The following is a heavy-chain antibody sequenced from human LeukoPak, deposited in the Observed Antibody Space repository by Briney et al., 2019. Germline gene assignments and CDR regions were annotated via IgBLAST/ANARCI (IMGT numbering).Heavy chain of an antibody. D-gene: IGHD6-6*01. CDR1: GGTFSSYA. CDR3: ARTPTSIAAHPLGWFDP. V-gene: IGHV1-69*05. Sequence: ASVKVSCKASGGTFSSYAISWVRQAPGQGLEWMGGIIPIFGTANYAQKFQGRVTITTDESTSTAYMELSSLRSEDTAVYYCARTPTSIAAHPLGWFDPWGQGTLVTVSS. J-gene: IGHJ5*02. CDR2: IIPIFGTA.